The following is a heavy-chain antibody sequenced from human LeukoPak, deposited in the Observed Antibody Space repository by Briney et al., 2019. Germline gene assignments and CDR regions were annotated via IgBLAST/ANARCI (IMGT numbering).Heavy chain of an antibody. CDR3: ARGKAREYSSSWPFYYYYYYMDV. D-gene: IGHD6-13*01. CDR2: IYYSGST. Sequence: SETLSLTCTVSGGSMSSNYWSWIRQPPGKGLEWIGYIYYSGSTNYNPSLKSRVTISVDTSKNQFSLKLSSVTAADTAVYYCARGKAREYSSSWPFYYYYYYMDVWGKGTTVTVSS. V-gene: IGHV4-59*12. CDR1: GGSMSSNY. J-gene: IGHJ6*03.